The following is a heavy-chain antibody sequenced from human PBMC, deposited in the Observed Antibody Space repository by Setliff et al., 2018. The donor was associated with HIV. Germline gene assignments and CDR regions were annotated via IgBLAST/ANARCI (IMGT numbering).Heavy chain of an antibody. CDR1: GFTFSNFF. J-gene: IGHJ4*02. Sequence: GESPKISCAVSGFTFSNFFMYWVRQAPGKGLEWVANMNPDGSEKNYVDSVKGRFTISRDNAKNSLYLQMSSLRAEDTAVYYCATYLDISSFNHNFDFWGQGTLGHRLL. D-gene: IGHD3-9*01. CDR2: MNPDGSEK. V-gene: IGHV3-7*01. CDR3: ATYLDISSFNHNFDF.